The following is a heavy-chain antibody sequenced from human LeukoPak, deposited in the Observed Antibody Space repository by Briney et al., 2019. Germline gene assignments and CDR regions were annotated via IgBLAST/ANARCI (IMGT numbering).Heavy chain of an antibody. V-gene: IGHV1-69*05. CDR2: IIPIFGTA. CDR1: GGTFSSYA. Sequence: GASVKVSCKASGGTFSSYAISWVRQAPGQGLEWMGGIIPIFGTANYAQKFQGRVTITTDESTSTAYMELSSLRSEDTAVYYCARGASIMIFGVARADYYYYMDVWGKGTTVTVSS. CDR3: ARGASIMIFGVARADYYYYMDV. J-gene: IGHJ6*03. D-gene: IGHD3-3*01.